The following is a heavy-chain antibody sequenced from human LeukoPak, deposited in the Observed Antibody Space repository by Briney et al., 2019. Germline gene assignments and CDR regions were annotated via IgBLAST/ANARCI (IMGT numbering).Heavy chain of an antibody. J-gene: IGHJ4*02. D-gene: IGHD3-22*01. V-gene: IGHV3-7*01. CDR2: IREDGSGK. CDR1: GFTFSMYW. CDR3: ARDSSPDSSGYYY. Sequence: PGGSLRLSCAASGFTFSMYWMSWVRQAPGKGPEWVANIREDGSGKHYVDSVTGRFTISRDNAKNSLYLQMSSLRAEDTAVYYCARDSSPDSSGYYYWGQGTLVIVSS.